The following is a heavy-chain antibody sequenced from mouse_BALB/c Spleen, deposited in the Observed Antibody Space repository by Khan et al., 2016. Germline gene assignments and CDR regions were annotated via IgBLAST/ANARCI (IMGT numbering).Heavy chain of an antibody. Sequence: QVQLQEPDAELVKPGASLKISCKASGYTFTDHAIHWVKQKLEQGLEWIGYIYPGNGHIKYNEKFKGKATLTADKSASNAYMQLNSLTSEDSAVYFCNTWDHYWGQGTTLTVSS. D-gene: IGHD4-1*01. CDR2: IYPGNGHI. CDR1: GYTFTDHA. CDR3: NTWDHY. V-gene: IGHV1S53*02. J-gene: IGHJ2*01.